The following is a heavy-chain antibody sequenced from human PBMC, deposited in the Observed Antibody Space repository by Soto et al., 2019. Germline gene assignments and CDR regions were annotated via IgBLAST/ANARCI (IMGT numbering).Heavy chain of an antibody. CDR2: ISAYNGNT. D-gene: IGHD6-13*01. V-gene: IGHV1-18*04. CDR1: GYTFTSYG. J-gene: IGHJ6*02. Sequence: GASVKVSCKASGYTFTSYGISWVRQAPGQGLEWMGWISAYNGNTNYAQKLQGRVTMTTDTSTSTAYMELRSLRSDDTAVYYCARVPGIAAAGTILGGKWYYYGMDVWGQGTTVTVSS. CDR3: ARVPGIAAAGTILGGKWYYYGMDV.